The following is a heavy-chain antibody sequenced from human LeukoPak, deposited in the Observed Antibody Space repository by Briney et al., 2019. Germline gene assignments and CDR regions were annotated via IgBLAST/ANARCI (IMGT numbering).Heavy chain of an antibody. CDR1: GFTFSSYA. J-gene: IGHJ4*02. CDR2: ISYHGSNK. D-gene: IGHD6-13*01. CDR3: ARGGDSSSWILDY. Sequence: PGGSLRLSCAASGFTFSSYAMLWVRHAPGKGLEWLAAISYHGSNKYYADSVKGRFTVSRDDSKNALYLQTNSLRADDTAVYYCARGGDSSSWILDYWGQGTLVTVSS. V-gene: IGHV3-30-3*01.